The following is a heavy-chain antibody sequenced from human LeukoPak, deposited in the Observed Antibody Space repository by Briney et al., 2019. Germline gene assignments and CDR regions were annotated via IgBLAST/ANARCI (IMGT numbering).Heavy chain of an antibody. CDR1: GLTFDDYA. D-gene: IGHD6-19*01. CDR2: ISGYGDTT. CDR3: ARDISSSGEDY. Sequence: GGSLRLSCAAFGLTFDDYAMHWVRQAPGKGLEWVSLISGYGDTTYYADSVKGRFTISKDNSKTSLYLQMNSLRTEDTALYYCARDISSSGEDYWGQGTLVTVSS. V-gene: IGHV3-43*02. J-gene: IGHJ4*02.